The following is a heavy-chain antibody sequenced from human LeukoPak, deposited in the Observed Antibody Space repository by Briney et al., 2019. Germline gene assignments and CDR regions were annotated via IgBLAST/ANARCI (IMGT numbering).Heavy chain of an antibody. CDR2: IKSKTDGGTT. CDR1: GFTFCNAW. D-gene: IGHD3-22*01. Sequence: GGSLRLSCAASGFTFCNAWMSWVRQAPGKGLEWVGRIKSKTDGGTTDYAAPVKGRFTISRDDSKNTLYLQMNSLKTEDTAVYYCVVITRGDAFDIWGQGTMVTVSS. CDR3: VVITRGDAFDI. J-gene: IGHJ3*02. V-gene: IGHV3-15*01.